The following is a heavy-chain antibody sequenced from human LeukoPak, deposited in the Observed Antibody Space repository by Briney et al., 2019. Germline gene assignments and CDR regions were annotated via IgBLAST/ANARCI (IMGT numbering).Heavy chain of an antibody. D-gene: IGHD2-2*01. CDR1: GFTVSSNY. J-gene: IGHJ3*02. CDR2: IYSGGST. V-gene: IGHV3-66*01. Sequence: GGSLRLSCAASGFTVSSNYMSWVRQAPGKGLEWVSVIYSGGSTYYADSVKGRFTISRDNSKNTLYLQMSSLRAADTAVYYCARESTGAYAFHIWGQGTMVTVSS. CDR3: ARESTGAYAFHI.